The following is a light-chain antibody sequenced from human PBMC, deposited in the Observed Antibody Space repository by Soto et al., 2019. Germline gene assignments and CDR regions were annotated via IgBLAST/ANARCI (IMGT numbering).Light chain of an antibody. CDR3: QQRSNWPIT. CDR2: DAS. Sequence: EIVLTQSPATLSLSPGESVTLSCRTSQSVSTYFAWYQQKPGRAPRLLIYDASNRATGIPARFIGSGSGPDFTLTISSLEAEDFGVYYCQQRSNWPITFGQGTRLEIK. CDR1: QSVSTY. V-gene: IGKV3-11*01. J-gene: IGKJ5*01.